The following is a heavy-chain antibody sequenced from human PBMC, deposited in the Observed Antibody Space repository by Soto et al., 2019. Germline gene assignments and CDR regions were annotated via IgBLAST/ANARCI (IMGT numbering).Heavy chain of an antibody. V-gene: IGHV1-18*01. CDR3: ARAHANVYRDISSSL. Sequence: ASVKVSCKATGYIFTSYGITWVRQAPGQGLEWMGWVSGYNGDTNYTPKLQGRVTMTIDTSTSTAYMELRNLRSDDTAIYYYARAHANVYRDISSSLWGQGTLVTVSS. J-gene: IGHJ4*02. D-gene: IGHD6-6*01. CDR2: VSGYNGDT. CDR1: GYIFTSYG.